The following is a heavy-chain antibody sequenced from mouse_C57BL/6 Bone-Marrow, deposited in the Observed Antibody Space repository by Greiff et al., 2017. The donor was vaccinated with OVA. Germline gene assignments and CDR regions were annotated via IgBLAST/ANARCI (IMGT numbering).Heavy chain of an antibody. J-gene: IGHJ4*01. V-gene: IGHV1-69*01. Sequence: QVQLQQPGAELVMPGASVKLSCKASGYTFTSYWMHWVKQRPGQGLEWIGEIDPSDSYTNYNQKFKGKSTLTVEKSSSTAYMQLSSLTSEDSAVYYCARESVITTVEGYAMDYWGQGTSVTVSS. CDR1: GYTFTSYW. CDR3: ARESVITTVEGYAMDY. CDR2: IDPSDSYT. D-gene: IGHD1-1*01.